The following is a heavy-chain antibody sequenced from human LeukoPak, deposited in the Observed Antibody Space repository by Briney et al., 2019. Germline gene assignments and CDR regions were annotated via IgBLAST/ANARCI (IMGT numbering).Heavy chain of an antibody. D-gene: IGHD5-18*01. V-gene: IGHV4-59*01. Sequence: SETLSLTCSVSGVSISSYYWSWIRQPPGKGLEWIGYIFYSGSTNYNPSLKSRVTISADTSKNQFSLKLSSVTAADTAVYYCARGGYIYGSRGNWFDPWGQGTLVTVSS. CDR1: GVSISSYY. J-gene: IGHJ5*02. CDR3: ARGGYIYGSRGNWFDP. CDR2: IFYSGST.